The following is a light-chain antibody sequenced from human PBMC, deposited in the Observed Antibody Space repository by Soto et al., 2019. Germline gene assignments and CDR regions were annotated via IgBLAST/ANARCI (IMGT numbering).Light chain of an antibody. J-gene: IGKJ1*01. V-gene: IGKV1-39*01. CDR2: AAS. CDR3: QQSYSTPRT. CDR1: QSISNY. Sequence: DIQMTQSPSSLSASVGDRVTITCRASQSISNYLNWYQQKPGKAPKLLIYAASSFQSGVPSRFSGSGSGTDFTLTISSLQPEDFATYYCQQSYSTPRTFGQGTEVEIK.